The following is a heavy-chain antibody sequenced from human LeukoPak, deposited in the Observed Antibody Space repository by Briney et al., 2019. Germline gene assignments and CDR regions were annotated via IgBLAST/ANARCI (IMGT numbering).Heavy chain of an antibody. V-gene: IGHV3-30*18. D-gene: IGHD5-12*01. CDR3: AKAYVDIVATPPADY. Sequence: QPGRSLRLFCAASGFTFSSYGMHWVRQAPGKGLEWVAVISYDGSNKYYADSVKGRFTISRDNSKNTLYLQMNSLRAEDTAVYYCAKAYVDIVATPPADYWGQGTLVTVSS. CDR2: ISYDGSNK. CDR1: GFTFSSYG. J-gene: IGHJ4*02.